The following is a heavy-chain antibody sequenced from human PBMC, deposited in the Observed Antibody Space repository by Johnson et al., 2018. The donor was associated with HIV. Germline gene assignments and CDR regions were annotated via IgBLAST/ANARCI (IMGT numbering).Heavy chain of an antibody. CDR1: GFTFSSNA. CDR2: ISGSVG. Sequence: EVQLVESGGGLVQPGGSLRLSCAASGFTFSSNAMSWVRQAPGKGLEWVSGISGSVGYADSVKGRLTISRDNSKKSLYLDMNSLRAEDTAFYYCAKDMLPWFGEFPWAFDVFDIWGQGTMVTVSS. J-gene: IGHJ3*02. D-gene: IGHD3-10*01. V-gene: IGHV3-23*04. CDR3: AKDMLPWFGEFPWAFDVFDI.